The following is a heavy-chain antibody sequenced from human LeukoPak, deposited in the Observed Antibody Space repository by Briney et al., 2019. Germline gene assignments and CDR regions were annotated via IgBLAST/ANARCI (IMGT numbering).Heavy chain of an antibody. V-gene: IGHV3-53*01. CDR3: ARAGTYCGGDCYSEI. D-gene: IGHD2-21*02. CDR1: GFTVSSNY. CDR2: IYSGGST. J-gene: IGHJ4*02. Sequence: GGPLRLSCAASGFTVSSNYMSWVRQAPGKGLEWVSVIYSGGSTYYADSVKGRFTISRDNSKDTLYLQMNSLRAEDTAVYYCARAGTYCGGDCYSEIWGQGTLVTVSS.